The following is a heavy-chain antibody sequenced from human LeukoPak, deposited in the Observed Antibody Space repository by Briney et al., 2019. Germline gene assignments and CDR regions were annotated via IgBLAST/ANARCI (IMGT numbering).Heavy chain of an antibody. J-gene: IGHJ4*02. CDR2: ISYDGSNK. Sequence: PGGSLRLSCAASGFTFSSYGMHWVRQAPGKGLEWVAVISYDGSNKYYADSVKGRFTISRDNSKDTLYLQMNSLRAEDTAVYYCARGYSSGWCCYWGQGTLVTVSS. CDR3: ARGYSSGWCCY. V-gene: IGHV3-30*03. CDR1: GFTFSSYG. D-gene: IGHD6-19*01.